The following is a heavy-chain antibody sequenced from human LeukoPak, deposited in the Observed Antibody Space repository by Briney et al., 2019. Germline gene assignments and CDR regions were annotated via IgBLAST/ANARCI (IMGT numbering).Heavy chain of an antibody. V-gene: IGHV5-51*01. CDR2: ICPRDSDT. Sequence: GESLKISCKGSGYSFTSYWIGWVRQMPGKGLEYMGIICPRDSDTRYSPSFQGQVTISADKSISTAYLQWSSLKASDTAIYYCTSPRSGVGIDYWGQGTLATVSS. J-gene: IGHJ4*02. D-gene: IGHD3-10*01. CDR3: TSPRSGVGIDY. CDR1: GYSFTSYW.